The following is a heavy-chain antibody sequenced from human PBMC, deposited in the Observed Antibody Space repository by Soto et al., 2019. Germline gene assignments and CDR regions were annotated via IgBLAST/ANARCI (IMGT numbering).Heavy chain of an antibody. J-gene: IGHJ1*01. Sequence: EVQLVESGGGLVKPGGSLRLSCAASAFSFSSYTMTWVRQAPGKGLEWVSSISSNNYYIYYADSVKGRFTISRDNANNSLYLQMTSLRGEDTAVYYCARGQCIVGSCYGPEYFQPWGQGTLVTVSS. CDR2: ISSNNYYI. CDR1: AFSFSSYT. D-gene: IGHD2-15*01. V-gene: IGHV3-21*01. CDR3: ARGQCIVGSCYGPEYFQP.